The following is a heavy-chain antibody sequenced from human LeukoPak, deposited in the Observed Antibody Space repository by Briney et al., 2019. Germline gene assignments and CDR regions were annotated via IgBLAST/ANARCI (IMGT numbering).Heavy chain of an antibody. CDR3: ARRSLHYCSSTSCYKWGGAFDI. Sequence: GESLKISCQGSGYSFPSYWIGWVRQKPGRGPEWMGIIYPGDSDTRYSPSFQGQVTISADKSISTAYLQWSSLKASDTAMYYCARRSLHYCSSTSCYKWGGAFDIWGQGTMVTVSS. CDR1: GYSFPSYW. J-gene: IGHJ3*02. V-gene: IGHV5-51*01. D-gene: IGHD2-2*02. CDR2: IYPGDSDT.